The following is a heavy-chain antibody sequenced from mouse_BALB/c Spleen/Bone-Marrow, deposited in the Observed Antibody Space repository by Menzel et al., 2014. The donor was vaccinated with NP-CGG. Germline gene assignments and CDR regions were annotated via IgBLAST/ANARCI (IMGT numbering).Heavy chain of an antibody. CDR3: ARFYYYGSSYFDV. CDR1: GFTFSDYY. CDR2: ISDGGSYT. V-gene: IGHV5-4*02. J-gene: IGHJ1*01. D-gene: IGHD1-1*01. Sequence: EVKLMESGGGLVKPGGSLKLSCAASGFTFSDYYMYWVRQTPEKRLEWVATISDGGSYTYYPDSVEGRFTISRDNAKNNLYLQMSSLKSEDTAMYYCARFYYYGSSYFDVWGAETTVTVSP.